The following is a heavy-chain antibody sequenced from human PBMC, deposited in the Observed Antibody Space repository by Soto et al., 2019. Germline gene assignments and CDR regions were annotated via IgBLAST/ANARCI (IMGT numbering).Heavy chain of an antibody. D-gene: IGHD3-22*01. CDR2: IIPIFGTA. CDR1: GGTFSSYA. Sequence: GASVKVSCKASGGTFSSYAISWVRQAPGQGLEWMGGIIPIFGTANYAQKFQGRVTITADESTSTAYMELSSLRSEDTAVYYCARAREYYYDSSGYPSDYWGQGTLVTVSS. CDR3: ARAREYYYDSSGYPSDY. J-gene: IGHJ4*02. V-gene: IGHV1-69*13.